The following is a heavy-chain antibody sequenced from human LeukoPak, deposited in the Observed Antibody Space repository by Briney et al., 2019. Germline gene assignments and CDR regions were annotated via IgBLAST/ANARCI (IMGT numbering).Heavy chain of an antibody. CDR2: IKSKTDGGTT. CDR1: GFTFSSYA. CDR3: TTGDCSSTSCYMGTYYYMDV. Sequence: GGSLRLSCAASGFTFSSYAMSWVRQAPGKGLEWVGRIKSKTDGGTTDYAAPVKGRFTISRDDSKNTLYLQMNSLKTEDTAVYYCTTGDCSSTSCYMGTYYYMDVWGKGTTVTVSS. D-gene: IGHD2-2*02. J-gene: IGHJ6*03. V-gene: IGHV3-15*01.